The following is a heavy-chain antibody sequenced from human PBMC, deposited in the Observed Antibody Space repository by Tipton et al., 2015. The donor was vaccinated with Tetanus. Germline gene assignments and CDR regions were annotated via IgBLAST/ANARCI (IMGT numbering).Heavy chain of an antibody. CDR2: IYPGDSDT. D-gene: IGHD4-17*01. Sequence: QLVQSGAEVKKPGESLKISCKGSGYGFTSYWIGWVRQMPGKGLEWMGIIYPGDSDTRYSPSFQGRVTISADRSISTAYLQWSSLKASDTAMYYCARVRRTVTQDYYYYGMDVWGQGTTVTVSS. CDR3: ARVRRTVTQDYYYYGMDV. CDR1: GYGFTSYW. V-gene: IGHV5-51*01. J-gene: IGHJ6*02.